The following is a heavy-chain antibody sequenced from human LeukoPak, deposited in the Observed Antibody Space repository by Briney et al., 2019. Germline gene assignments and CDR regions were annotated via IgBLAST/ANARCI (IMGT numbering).Heavy chain of an antibody. V-gene: IGHV4-59*01. D-gene: IGHD3-10*01. CDR2: IYYSGST. Sequence: SETLSLTCTVSGGSISNYYWSWIRQPPGKGLEWIGYIYYSGSTNYNPSLKSRVTISVDTSKNQFSLKLSSVTAADTAVYYCARFSYGSGSYDRAFDYWGQGTLVTVSS. J-gene: IGHJ4*02. CDR1: GGSISNYY. CDR3: ARFSYGSGSYDRAFDY.